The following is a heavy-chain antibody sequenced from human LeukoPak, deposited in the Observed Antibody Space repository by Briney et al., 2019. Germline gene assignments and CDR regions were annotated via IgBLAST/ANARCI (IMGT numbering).Heavy chain of an antibody. D-gene: IGHD3-9*01. J-gene: IGHJ5*02. Sequence: ASVKVSWRASGYTFTGYYMHWVRQAPGQGLEWIGWINPNSGGTNSAQKFQGRVTMTRETSISTAYMELSRLRSDDTFVFFKQKTAYEILTGYSSLDAWGQGTLVTVSS. V-gene: IGHV1-2*02. CDR3: QKTAYEILTGYSSLDA. CDR2: INPNSGGT. CDR1: GYTFTGYY.